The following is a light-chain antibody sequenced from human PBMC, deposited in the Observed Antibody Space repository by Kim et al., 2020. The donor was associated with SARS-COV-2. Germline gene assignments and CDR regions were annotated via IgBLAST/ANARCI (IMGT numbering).Light chain of an antibody. V-gene: IGKV1-39*01. Sequence: DIQLTQSPSSLSTSVGDRVTITCRASQTITKNLEWYQSVPGKAPKLLIFDASTLQRGVPSRFRGSGSGTDFTLTIANLRPEDFATYFCQQTYTPPFTFGQGTKLEI. J-gene: IGKJ2*01. CDR2: DAS. CDR3: QQTYTPPFT. CDR1: QTITKN.